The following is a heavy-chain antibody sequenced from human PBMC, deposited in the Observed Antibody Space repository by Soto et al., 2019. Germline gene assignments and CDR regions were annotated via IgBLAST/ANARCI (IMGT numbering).Heavy chain of an antibody. CDR1: GDSVSSNSAA. CDR3: ARAGYSSSWPYYYYGMDV. Sequence: SQTLSLTCAISGDSVSSNSAAWNRIRQSPSRGLEWLGRTYYRSKWYNDYAVSVKSRITINPDTSKNQFSLQLNSVTPEDTAVYYCARAGYSSSWPYYYYGMDVWGQGTTVTVS. D-gene: IGHD6-13*01. J-gene: IGHJ6*02. V-gene: IGHV6-1*01. CDR2: TYYRSKWYN.